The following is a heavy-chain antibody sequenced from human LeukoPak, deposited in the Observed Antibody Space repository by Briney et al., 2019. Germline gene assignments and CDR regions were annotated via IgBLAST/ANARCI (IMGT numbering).Heavy chain of an antibody. D-gene: IGHD2/OR15-2a*01. CDR3: AGVNSSSWYFDL. CDR2: ISSSGSSI. J-gene: IGHJ2*01. CDR1: GFTFSSYE. V-gene: IGHV3-48*03. Sequence: GGSLRLSCAASGFTFSSYEMNWVRQAPGEGLEWVSYISSSGSSIYNADSVKGRFTISRDNAKNSLYLQMNSLRAEDTAVYYCAGVNSSSWYFDLWGRGTLVTVSS.